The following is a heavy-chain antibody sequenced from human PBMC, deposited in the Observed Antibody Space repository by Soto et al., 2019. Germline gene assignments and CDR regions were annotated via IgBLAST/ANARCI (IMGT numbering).Heavy chain of an antibody. V-gene: IGHV3-23*01. CDR2: LSGSGSST. CDR1: GFTFSNYA. J-gene: IGHJ4*02. CDR3: VKVPLKPQVFDY. Sequence: EVQLLESGGGLVQPGGSLRLSCTASGFTFSNYAMNWVRQAPGKGLEWVSTLSGSGSSTYYADSVKGRFTISRDNSKNTLYLQMNNLRAEDTAIYYCVKVPLKPQVFDYWGQGTLVTVSS.